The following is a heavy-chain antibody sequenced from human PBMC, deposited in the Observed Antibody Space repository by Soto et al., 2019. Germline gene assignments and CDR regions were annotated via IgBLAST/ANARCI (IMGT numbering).Heavy chain of an antibody. CDR2: IYSGGST. V-gene: IGHV3-53*01. CDR1: GFTVSSNY. Sequence: PGGSLRLSCAASGFTVSSNYMSWVRQAPGKGLEWVSVIYSGGSTYYADSVKGRFTISRDNSKNTLYLQMNSLRAEDTAVYYCARFISSDIVVVPGWFDPWGQGTLVTVSS. J-gene: IGHJ5*02. D-gene: IGHD2-15*01. CDR3: ARFISSDIVVVPGWFDP.